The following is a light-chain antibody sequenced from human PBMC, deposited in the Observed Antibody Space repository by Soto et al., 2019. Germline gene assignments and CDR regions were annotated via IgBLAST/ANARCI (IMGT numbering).Light chain of an antibody. CDR2: EVS. Sequence: QSALTQPASVSGSPGQSITISCTGNSSDVGGYDYVSWYQLHPGKAPKLMVFEVSNRPSGVSYRFSGSKSGNTASLTISGLHAEDEADYFCSSYSISTAYLFGTGTKLTVL. CDR3: SSYSISTAYL. V-gene: IGLV2-14*01. CDR1: SSDVGGYDY. J-gene: IGLJ1*01.